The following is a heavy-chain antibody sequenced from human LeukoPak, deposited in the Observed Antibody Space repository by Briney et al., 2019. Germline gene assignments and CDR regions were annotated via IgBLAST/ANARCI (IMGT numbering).Heavy chain of an antibody. Sequence: GGSLRLSCAASGFTFSSYWMNWFRQAPGKGLEWVANIKQDGSEKYYVDSVKGRFTIYRDNAKNSLYLQMNSLRAEDTAVYYCARAPDYYYDSSGYLVYWGQGTLVTVSS. J-gene: IGHJ4*02. CDR3: ARAPDYYYDSSGYLVY. V-gene: IGHV3-7*01. D-gene: IGHD3-22*01. CDR1: GFTFSSYW. CDR2: IKQDGSEK.